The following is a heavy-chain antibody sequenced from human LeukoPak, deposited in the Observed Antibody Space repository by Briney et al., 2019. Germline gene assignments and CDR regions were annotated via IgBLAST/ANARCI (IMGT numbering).Heavy chain of an antibody. Sequence: VASVKVSCKASGYTFTGYYIHWVRQAPGQGLEWMGRINPKSGGTNYAQKFQGRVTTTRDTSISTAYMELSRLRSDDTAVYYCALIVVAGTRFDYWGQGTLVTVSS. CDR2: INPKSGGT. J-gene: IGHJ4*02. CDR1: GYTFTGYY. V-gene: IGHV1-2*06. CDR3: ALIVVAGTRFDY. D-gene: IGHD6-19*01.